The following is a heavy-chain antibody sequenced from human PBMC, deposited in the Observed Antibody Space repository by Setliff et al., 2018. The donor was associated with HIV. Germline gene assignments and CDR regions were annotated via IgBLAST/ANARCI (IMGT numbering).Heavy chain of an antibody. CDR1: GFTFSSYG. J-gene: IGHJ5*02. D-gene: IGHD6-13*01. CDR2: IWYDGSNK. Sequence: GGSLRLSCAASGFTFSSYGMHWVRQAPGKGLAWVAFIWYDGSNKYYADPVKGRFTISRDNSKNTLYLQMNSLRAEDTAVYYCAKQTVSSSWSNWFDPWGQGTLVTVS. V-gene: IGHV3-30*02. CDR3: AKQTVSSSWSNWFDP.